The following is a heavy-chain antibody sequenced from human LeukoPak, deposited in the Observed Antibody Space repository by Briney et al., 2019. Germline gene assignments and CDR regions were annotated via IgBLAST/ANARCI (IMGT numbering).Heavy chain of an antibody. CDR3: ARGGHYDFWSGYYPDPYSWFDP. CDR2: IIPIFGTA. Sequence: SVKVSCKASGYTFTSYGISWVRQAPGQGLEWMGGIIPIFGTANYAQKFQGRVTITADESTSTAYMELSSLRSEDTAVYYCARGGHYDFWSGYYPDPYSWFDPWGQGTLVTVSS. CDR1: GYTFTSYG. D-gene: IGHD3-3*01. J-gene: IGHJ5*02. V-gene: IGHV1-69*13.